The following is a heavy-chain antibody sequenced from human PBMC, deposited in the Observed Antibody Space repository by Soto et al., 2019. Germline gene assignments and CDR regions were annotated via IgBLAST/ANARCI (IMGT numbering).Heavy chain of an antibody. Sequence: GGSLRLSCEASGFTFSSYAMHWVRQAPGKGLEWVAVISYDGSNKYYADSVKGRFTISRDNSKNTLYLQMNSLRAEDTAVYYCAKPAYGSGSYSLFDYWGQGTLVTVSS. V-gene: IGHV3-30-3*02. CDR1: GFTFSSYA. D-gene: IGHD3-10*01. CDR2: ISYDGSNK. J-gene: IGHJ4*02. CDR3: AKPAYGSGSYSLFDY.